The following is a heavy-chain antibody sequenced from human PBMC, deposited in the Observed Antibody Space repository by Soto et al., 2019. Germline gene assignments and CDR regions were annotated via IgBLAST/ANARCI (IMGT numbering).Heavy chain of an antibody. Sequence: ASVKVSCKASGYTFTSYAMHWVRQAPGQRLEWMGWINAGNGNTKYSQKFQGRVTITRDTSASTAYMELSSLSSEDTAVYYCARDRKPTSIVGASDYWGQGTLVTVSS. CDR1: GYTFTSYA. D-gene: IGHD1-26*01. CDR3: ARDRKPTSIVGASDY. J-gene: IGHJ4*02. CDR2: INAGNGNT. V-gene: IGHV1-3*01.